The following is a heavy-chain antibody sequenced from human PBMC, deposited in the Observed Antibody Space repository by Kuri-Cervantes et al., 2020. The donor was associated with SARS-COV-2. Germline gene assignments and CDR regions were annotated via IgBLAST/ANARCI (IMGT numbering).Heavy chain of an antibody. CDR3: VKDSAAGYYGMDV. Sequence: GGSLRLSCAASGFTFSSYWMHWVRQAPGKGLVWVSRINSDGSSTSYADSVKGRFTISRDNSKNTLYLQVSSLRAEDTAVYYCVKDSAAGYYGMDVWGQGTTVTVSS. V-gene: IGHV3-74*01. CDR2: INSDGSST. D-gene: IGHD2-15*01. J-gene: IGHJ6*02. CDR1: GFTFSSYW.